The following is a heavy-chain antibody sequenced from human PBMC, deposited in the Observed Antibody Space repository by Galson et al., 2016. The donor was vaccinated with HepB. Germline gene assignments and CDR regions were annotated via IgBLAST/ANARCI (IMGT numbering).Heavy chain of an antibody. D-gene: IGHD3-10*01. Sequence: SLRLSCAASGFTFSSFAMNWVRKAPGKGLEWVSGISASGGTTYYADSVKGRFTNSRDNAKNSLYLQMNSLRAEDTALYYCAKDMVLGVHIFPAAFDYWGQGTLVTVSS. CDR1: GFTFSSFA. J-gene: IGHJ4*02. CDR3: AKDMVLGVHIFPAAFDY. V-gene: IGHV3-23*01. CDR2: ISASGGTT.